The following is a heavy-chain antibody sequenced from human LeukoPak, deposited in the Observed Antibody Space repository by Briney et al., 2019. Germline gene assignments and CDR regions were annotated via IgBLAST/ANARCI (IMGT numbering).Heavy chain of an antibody. D-gene: IGHD3-22*01. CDR1: GFTFSSYA. Sequence: PGGSLRLSCAASGFTFSSYAMSWVRQAPAKGLEWVSFIRSKAYGGTTEYAASVKGRFTISRDDSRSIAYLQMNSLKTEDTAVYYCRGDSSGYYSDYGMDVWGQGTTVTVSS. J-gene: IGHJ6*02. V-gene: IGHV3-49*04. CDR2: IRSKAYGGTT. CDR3: RGDSSGYYSDYGMDV.